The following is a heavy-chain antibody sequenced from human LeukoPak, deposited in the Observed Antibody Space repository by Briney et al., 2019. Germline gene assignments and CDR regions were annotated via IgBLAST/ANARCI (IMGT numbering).Heavy chain of an antibody. D-gene: IGHD3-10*01. CDR1: GFTFSSYA. J-gene: IGHJ4*03. CDR2: ISGNGGRT. V-gene: IGHV3-23*01. CDR3: AKEQTSSGYFDY. Sequence: GGSLRLSCAASGFTFSSYAMSWVRQAPGKGLERVAAISGNGGRTYYTDSVKGRFTISRDNPKNTLYLLMNSLSAEDTALYYCAKEQTSSGYFDYWGQGTLVTVSS.